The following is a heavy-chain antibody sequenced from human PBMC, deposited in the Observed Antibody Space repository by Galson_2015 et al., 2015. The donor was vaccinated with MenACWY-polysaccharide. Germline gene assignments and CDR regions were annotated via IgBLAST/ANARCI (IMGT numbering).Heavy chain of an antibody. CDR2: ISHSGNTI. Sequence: SLRLSCAASGFTFTDYYMSWIRQAPGKGLEWLAPISHSGNTIYHAASVQGRFLMSRDNAEHSLYLHLNSLRAGDTAVYYCARFPKTVTARPRDGLDGWGQGTTGSVAS. CDR3: ARFPKTVTARPRDGLDG. CDR1: GFTFTDYY. J-gene: IGHJ6*02. D-gene: IGHD6-6*01. V-gene: IGHV3-11*01.